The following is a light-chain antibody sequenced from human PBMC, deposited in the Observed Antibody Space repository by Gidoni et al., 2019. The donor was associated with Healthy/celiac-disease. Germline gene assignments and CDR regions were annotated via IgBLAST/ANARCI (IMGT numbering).Light chain of an antibody. CDR3: QQYDNLPLT. V-gene: IGKV1-33*01. Sequence: DIQMTQSPSSLSASVGDRVTSTCQASKDISNYLNWYQQKQGQAPKLLIYDASNLETGVPSRFSGSGSGTDFTFTISNLQPEDIATYYCQQYDNLPLTFGGGTKVEIK. CDR1: KDISNY. J-gene: IGKJ4*01. CDR2: DAS.